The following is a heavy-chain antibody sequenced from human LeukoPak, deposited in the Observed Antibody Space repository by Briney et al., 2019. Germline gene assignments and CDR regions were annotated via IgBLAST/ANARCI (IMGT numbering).Heavy chain of an antibody. CDR2: IFVGSGNT. D-gene: IGHD3-3*01. CDR3: ARVRRIYDFWSGYYQPPFWYYGMDV. CDR1: GFTFTSSA. J-gene: IGHJ6*02. V-gene: IGHV1-58*01. Sequence: SVKVSCKASGFTFTSSAVQWVRQARGQRLEWIGWIFVGSGNTNYAQKFQERVTITRDMSTSTAYMELSSLRSEDTAVYYCARVRRIYDFWSGYYQPPFWYYGMDVWGQGTTVTVSS.